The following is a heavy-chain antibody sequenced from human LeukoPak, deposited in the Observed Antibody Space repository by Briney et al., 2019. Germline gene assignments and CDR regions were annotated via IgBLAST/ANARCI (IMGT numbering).Heavy chain of an antibody. Sequence: GGSLRLTCAASGFTVSSNYMSWVRQAPGKGLEWVSVIYSGGSTYYADSVKGRFTISRDNSKNTLYLQMNSLRAEDTAVYYCARDFPPRGYSYGYAYWGQGTLVTVSS. V-gene: IGHV3-53*01. CDR1: GFTVSSNY. D-gene: IGHD5-18*01. CDR2: IYSGGST. CDR3: ARDFPPRGYSYGYAY. J-gene: IGHJ4*02.